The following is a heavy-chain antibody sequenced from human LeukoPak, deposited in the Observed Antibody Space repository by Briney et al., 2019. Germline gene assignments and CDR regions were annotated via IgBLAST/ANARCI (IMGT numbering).Heavy chain of an antibody. V-gene: IGHV4-38-2*02. CDR1: DYSISSGYGYY. D-gene: IGHD5/OR15-5a*01. CDR2: IYHSGIT. CDR3: ATLVSTRYYFDY. Sequence: SETLSLTCTVSDYSISSGYGYYWGWIRQPPGKGLEWIGNIYHSGITYYNHFNSSLKSRVTISIDTSKNQFSLRLTSVTAADTAVYFCATLVSTRYYFDYWGQGTLATVSS. J-gene: IGHJ4*02.